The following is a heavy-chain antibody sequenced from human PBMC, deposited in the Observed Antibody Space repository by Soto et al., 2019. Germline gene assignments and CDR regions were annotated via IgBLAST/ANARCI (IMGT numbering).Heavy chain of an antibody. D-gene: IGHD1-1*01. CDR3: ARGTT. Sequence: EVQVVESGGGLVQPGGSLRLSCVVSGFTFSSYWMHWVRQAPGKGLVCVSWINGDGSRTKNADSVTGRFTIARDNAKNTLYPQMNSQIVEDTAVYYFARGTTRAQGTLGTVSS. CDR1: GFTFSSYW. CDR2: INGDGSRT. J-gene: IGHJ4*02. V-gene: IGHV3-74*01.